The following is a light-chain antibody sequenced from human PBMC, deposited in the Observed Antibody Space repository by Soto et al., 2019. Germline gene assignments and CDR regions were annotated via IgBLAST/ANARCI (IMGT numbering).Light chain of an antibody. CDR1: QGISSY. J-gene: IGKJ1*01. V-gene: IGKV1-8*01. CDR2: AAS. CDR3: QQYYSYSWT. Sequence: AIRMTQSPSSFSASTVDRVTITCRASQGISSYLAWYQQKPGKAPKLLIYAASTLQSGVPSRFSGSGSGTDFTLTISCLQSEDFATYYCQQYYSYSWTFGQGTKV.